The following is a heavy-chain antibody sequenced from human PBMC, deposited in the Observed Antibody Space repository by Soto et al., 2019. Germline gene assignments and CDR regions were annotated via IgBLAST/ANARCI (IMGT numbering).Heavy chain of an antibody. CDR2: IYYSGST. V-gene: IGHV4-39*01. CDR3: ARLNNRGIRPENAFDS. D-gene: IGHD1-1*01. CDR1: GGSISSSSYY. Sequence: PSETLSLTCTVSGGSISSSSYYWGWIRQPPGKGLEWIGSIYYSGSTYYNPSLKSRVTISVDTSKNQFSLKLSSVTAADTAVYYCARLNNRGIRPENAFDSWAQRTMVTVSS. J-gene: IGHJ3*02.